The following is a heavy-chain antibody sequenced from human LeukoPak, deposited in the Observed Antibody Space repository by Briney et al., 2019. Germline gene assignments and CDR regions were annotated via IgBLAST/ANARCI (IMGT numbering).Heavy chain of an antibody. V-gene: IGHV1-46*01. CDR3: ARDYSGQWEQLTGWWIDP. D-gene: IGHD1-26*01. CDR2: INPSGDFR. CDR1: GYTFGTHW. J-gene: IGHJ5*02. Sequence: ASVKISCKPSGYTFGTHWMHWVRQAPGQGLEWMAIINPSGDFRSYAQKFQGRVTVTRDMSTRTVYMELSDLRPEDTALYYCARDYSGQWEQLTGWWIDPWGQGTLVIVSS.